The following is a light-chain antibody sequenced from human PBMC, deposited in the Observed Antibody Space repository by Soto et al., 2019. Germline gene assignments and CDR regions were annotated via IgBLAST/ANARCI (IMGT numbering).Light chain of an antibody. CDR1: QGIGNY. CDR2: AAS. Sequence: DIQMTQSPSSLSASVGDRVTITCRASQGIGNYLPWYQQKPGKVPKLLIDAASTVQSGVPSRFSGSGSGTDFTLTISTLQPEDVATYYCQKYNSAPLTFGQGTNVEIK. CDR3: QKYNSAPLT. V-gene: IGKV1-27*01. J-gene: IGKJ1*01.